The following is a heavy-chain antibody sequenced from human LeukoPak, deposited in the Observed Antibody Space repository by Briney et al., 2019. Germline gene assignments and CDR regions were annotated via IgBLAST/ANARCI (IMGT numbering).Heavy chain of an antibody. CDR3: ARRRHANNGVDV. CDR2: TYYRSKWNY. Sequence: SQTLSLTCAISGDSVSTTTSIWNWIRQSPSRGLEWLGGTYYRSKWNYDYADSVKSRITISPDTSENQFSLQLQFVTPEDSAVYYCARRRHANNGVDVWGQGTTVTVSS. V-gene: IGHV6-1*01. CDR1: GDSVSTTTSI. J-gene: IGHJ6*02.